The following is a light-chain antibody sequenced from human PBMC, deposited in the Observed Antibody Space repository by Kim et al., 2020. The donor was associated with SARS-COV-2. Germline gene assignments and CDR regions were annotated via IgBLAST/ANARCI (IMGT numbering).Light chain of an antibody. CDR2: GAS. J-gene: IGKJ5*01. Sequence: AAPGERPPLSCRASLTIGTDLVWYQQKPGQAPRLLIYGASTRATGIPARFSGSGSGTDFALTISSLQSEDFAVYYCQQSTDWPVTFGQGTRLEIK. CDR1: LTIGTD. CDR3: QQSTDWPVT. V-gene: IGKV3D-15*01.